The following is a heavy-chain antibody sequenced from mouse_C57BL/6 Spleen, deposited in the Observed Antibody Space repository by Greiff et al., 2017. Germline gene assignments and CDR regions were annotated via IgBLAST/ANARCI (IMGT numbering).Heavy chain of an antibody. V-gene: IGHV1-82*01. J-gene: IGHJ1*03. D-gene: IGHD1-1*01. CDR1: GYAFSSSW. Sequence: VKLQESGPELVKPGASVKISCKASGYAFSSSWMNWVKQRPGKGLEWIGRIYPGDGDTNYNGKFKGKATLTADKSSSTAYMQLSSLTSEDSAVYFCARGRNYYGSSYWYFDVWGTGTTVTVSS. CDR3: ARGRNYYGSSYWYFDV. CDR2: IYPGDGDT.